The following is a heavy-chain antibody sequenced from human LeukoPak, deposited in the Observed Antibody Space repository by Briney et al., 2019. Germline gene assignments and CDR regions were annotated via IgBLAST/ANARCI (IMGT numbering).Heavy chain of an antibody. V-gene: IGHV4-59*08. CDR1: GCSISCFY. D-gene: IGHD3-10*01. CDR2: IDYSGRS. Sequence: SETLSLTCSVSGCSISCFYWIWIRQPPGKGLEWIGYIDYSGRSGYNPSLATRVTISADTSKNEVFLKVNSVTAADTAVYYCARHPFGFPYWFDPWGQGTLVTVSS. J-gene: IGHJ5*02. CDR3: ARHPFGFPYWFDP.